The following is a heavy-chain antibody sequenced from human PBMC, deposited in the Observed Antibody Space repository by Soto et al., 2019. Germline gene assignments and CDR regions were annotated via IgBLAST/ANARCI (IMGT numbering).Heavy chain of an antibody. CDR3: VRGLRYSGMDV. Sequence: PSDTLSLTCAVNGGSFSAYYWTWIRQPPGRGLEWIGEIDHSGSTNYNPSLESRVTISIDTAKNRFSLNVTSVTAADTAVYYCVRGLRYSGMDVWGQGTTVTVSS. V-gene: IGHV4-34*01. CDR2: IDHSGST. CDR1: GGSFSAYY. J-gene: IGHJ6*02. D-gene: IGHD2-15*01.